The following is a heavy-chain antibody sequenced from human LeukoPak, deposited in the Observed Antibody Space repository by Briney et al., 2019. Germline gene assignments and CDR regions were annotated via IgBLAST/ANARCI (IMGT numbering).Heavy chain of an antibody. D-gene: IGHD5-24*01. CDR3: AKGLFGMATPDDFDY. Sequence: GGSLRLSCAASGFTFSTYAMSWVRQAPGKGLEWVSTINTRGDNTYYADSVKGRFTISRDNSKNTLYLQMNSLRAEDTAVYYCAKGLFGMATPDDFDYWGQGTLVTVSS. J-gene: IGHJ4*02. V-gene: IGHV3-23*01. CDR1: GFTFSTYA. CDR2: INTRGDNT.